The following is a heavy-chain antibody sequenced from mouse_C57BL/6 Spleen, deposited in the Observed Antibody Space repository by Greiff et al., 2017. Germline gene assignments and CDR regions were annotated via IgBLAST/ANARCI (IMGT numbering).Heavy chain of an antibody. CDR2: ISSGSSTI. CDR3: ARPYSNSYFDY. CDR1: GFTFSDYG. J-gene: IGHJ2*01. V-gene: IGHV5-17*01. Sequence: DVQLQESGGGLVKPGGSLKLSCAASGFTFSDYGMHWVRQAPEKGLEWVAYISSGSSTIYYADTLKGRFTISRDNAKNTLFLQMTSLRSEDTAMYYCARPYSNSYFDYWGQGTTLTVSS. D-gene: IGHD2-5*01.